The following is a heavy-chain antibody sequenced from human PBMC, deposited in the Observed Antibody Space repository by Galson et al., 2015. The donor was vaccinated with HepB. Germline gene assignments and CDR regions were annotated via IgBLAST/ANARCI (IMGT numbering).Heavy chain of an antibody. CDR2: IIPIFGTA. J-gene: IGHJ4*02. Sequence: CKASGGTFSSYAISWVRQAPGQGLEWMGGIIPIFGTANYAQKFQGRVTITADESTSTAYMELSSLRSEDTAVYYCAASPEPDYGDHVLGWSFDYWGQGTLVTVSS. D-gene: IGHD4-17*01. V-gene: IGHV1-69*01. CDR3: AASPEPDYGDHVLGWSFDY. CDR1: GGTFSSYA.